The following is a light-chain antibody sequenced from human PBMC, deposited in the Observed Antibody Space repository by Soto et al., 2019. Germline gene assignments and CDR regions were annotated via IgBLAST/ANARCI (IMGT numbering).Light chain of an antibody. CDR3: QQYGSSPPT. J-gene: IGKJ1*01. Sequence: EIVLTQSPGTLSVSPGERATVSCRASQTVSSGFLAWYQQKVGQAPRLLIYGASSRATGIPDRFSGSGSGTDFTLTISRLEPEDFAVYYCQQYGSSPPTFGQGTKV. CDR1: QTVSSGF. V-gene: IGKV3-20*01. CDR2: GAS.